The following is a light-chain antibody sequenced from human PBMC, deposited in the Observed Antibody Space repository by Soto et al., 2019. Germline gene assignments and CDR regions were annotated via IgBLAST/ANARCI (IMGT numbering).Light chain of an antibody. Sequence: AIQMTQSPSSLSASVGDRVIITCRASQGIRNDLGWYQQKPGKAPKLLIYAASNLESGVPSRFSGRGSGTDFTLTISSLQPEDFATYYCLQDYNYPYTFGQGTKVDI. V-gene: IGKV1-6*01. CDR3: LQDYNYPYT. J-gene: IGKJ2*01. CDR1: QGIRND. CDR2: AAS.